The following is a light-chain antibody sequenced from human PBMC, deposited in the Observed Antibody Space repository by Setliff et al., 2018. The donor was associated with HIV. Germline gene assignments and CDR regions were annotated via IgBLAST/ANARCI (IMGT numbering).Light chain of an antibody. CDR3: QQYNSYGWS. J-gene: IGKJ1*01. CDR2: RAS. Sequence: DIQMTQSSSTLSASVGDRATITCRASQTVNTWLAWYQQKAGRAPNLLIYRASSLESGVPSRFSGSGSGTEFTLTISNLQPDDFAVYYCQQYNSYGWSFGKGTKVDIK. V-gene: IGKV1-5*03. CDR1: QTVNTW.